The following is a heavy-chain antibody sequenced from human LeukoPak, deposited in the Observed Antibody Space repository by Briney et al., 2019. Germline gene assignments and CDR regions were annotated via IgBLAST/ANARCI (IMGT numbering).Heavy chain of an antibody. CDR3: ARTNPVYGDYDY. CDR2: MFPDGRT. D-gene: IGHD4-17*01. Sequence: GSLRLSCAVSGFSVNDNYMSWVRQAPGKGLQWVSVMFPDGRTYHADSVKGRFTISRDLARNTLLLQMHSLRADDTAVHYCARTNPVYGDYDYWGQGTLVTVSS. J-gene: IGHJ4*02. CDR1: GFSVNDNY. V-gene: IGHV3-53*01.